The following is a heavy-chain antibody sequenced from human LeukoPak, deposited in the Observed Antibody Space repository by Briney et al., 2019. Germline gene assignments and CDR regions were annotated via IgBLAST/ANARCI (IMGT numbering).Heavy chain of an antibody. D-gene: IGHD3-22*01. CDR3: ARDQADSSGYLPEATFDY. CDR2: ISSSGSTI. V-gene: IGHV3-48*03. CDR1: GFTFSSYE. Sequence: PGGSLRLSCAASGFTFSSYEMNWVRQAPGKGLEWVSYISSSGSTIYYADSVKGRFTISRDNAKNSLYLQMNSLRAEDTAVYYCARDQADSSGYLPEATFDYWGQGTLVTVSS. J-gene: IGHJ4*02.